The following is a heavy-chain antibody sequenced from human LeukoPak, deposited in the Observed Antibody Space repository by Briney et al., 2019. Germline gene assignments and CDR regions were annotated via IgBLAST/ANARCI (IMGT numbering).Heavy chain of an antibody. V-gene: IGHV3-53*01. D-gene: IGHD3-10*01. CDR1: GFTVSGNH. J-gene: IGHJ5*02. CDR2: IYSSGGT. Sequence: GGSLRLSCAASGFTVSGNHMSWVRQAPGKGLEWVSVIYSSGGTYYPDSVKGQFTIFRDNSKNTVYLQMNTLRAEDTAVYFCAGLGSYYWFDPWGQGTLVTVSS. CDR3: AGLGSYYWFDP.